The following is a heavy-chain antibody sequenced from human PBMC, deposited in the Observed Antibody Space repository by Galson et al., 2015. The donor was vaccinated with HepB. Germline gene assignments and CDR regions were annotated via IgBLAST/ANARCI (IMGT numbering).Heavy chain of an antibody. CDR2: ISYDGSNK. CDR3: ARDGGISREFDP. J-gene: IGHJ5*02. CDR1: GFTFSSYA. D-gene: IGHD3-3*02. V-gene: IGHV3-30-3*01. Sequence: SLRLSCAASGFTFSSYAMHWVRQAPGKGLEWVAVISYDGSNKYYADSVKGRFTISRDNSKNTLYLQMNSLRAEDTAVYYCARDGGISREFDPWGQGTLVTVSS.